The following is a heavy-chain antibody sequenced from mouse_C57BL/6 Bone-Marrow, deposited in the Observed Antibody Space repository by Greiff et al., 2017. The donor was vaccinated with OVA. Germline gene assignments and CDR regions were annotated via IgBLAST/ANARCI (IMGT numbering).Heavy chain of an antibody. V-gene: IGHV14-4*01. CDR1: GFNIKDDY. CDR2: IDPENGDT. CDR3: TTFWVLRYCDD. D-gene: IGHD2-3*01. J-gene: IGHJ2*01. Sequence: VQLQQSGAELVRPGASVKLSCTASGFNIKDDYMHWVKQRPEQGLEWIGWIDPENGDTEYASKFQGKATITADTSSNTAYLQLSSLTSEDTAVEYCTTFWVLRYCDDWGKGTTRTGSA.